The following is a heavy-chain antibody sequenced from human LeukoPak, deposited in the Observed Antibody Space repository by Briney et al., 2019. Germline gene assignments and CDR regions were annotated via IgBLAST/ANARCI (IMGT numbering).Heavy chain of an antibody. CDR3: GMSGDRVPLQDEVFDV. CDR1: GYRFTSYC. Sequence: GESLKISCKVSGYRFTSYCIGWVRQMPGKGLEWMGLINPGGAGATYSASFQGQVTISVDKSINTAQLQWSSLQASDTAMYYCGMSGDRVPLQDEVFDVWGQGTMVTVST. V-gene: IGHV5-51*01. CDR2: INPGGAGA. D-gene: IGHD1-26*01. J-gene: IGHJ3*01.